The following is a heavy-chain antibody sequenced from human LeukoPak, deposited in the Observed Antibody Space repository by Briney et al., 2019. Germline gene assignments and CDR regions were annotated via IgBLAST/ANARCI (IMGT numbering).Heavy chain of an antibody. Sequence: GRSLRLSCAASGFTFSSYAMHWVRQAPGKGLEWVTNIKPDGSEKYYVDSVKSRFTISRDNAKNSLYLQMNSLRAEDTALYYCARDTVGVTDYWGQGTLVTVSS. V-gene: IGHV3-7*01. CDR1: GFTFSSYA. J-gene: IGHJ4*02. CDR2: IKPDGSEK. D-gene: IGHD1-26*01. CDR3: ARDTVGVTDY.